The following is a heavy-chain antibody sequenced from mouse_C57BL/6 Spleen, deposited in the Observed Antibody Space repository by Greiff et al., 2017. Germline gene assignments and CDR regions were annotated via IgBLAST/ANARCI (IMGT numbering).Heavy chain of an antibody. V-gene: IGHV14-4*01. CDR1: GFNIKDDY. CDR2: IDPENGDT. CDR3: NLRYYGSSYWYFDV. Sequence: EVKLLESGAELVRPGASVKLSCTASGFNIKDDYMHWVRQTPDQGLEWIGWIDPENGDTEYASKFQGKATITADTASNTAYLQLSSLRSEDTAVYYYNLRYYGSSYWYFDVWGTGTTLTVSS. J-gene: IGHJ1*03. D-gene: IGHD1-1*01.